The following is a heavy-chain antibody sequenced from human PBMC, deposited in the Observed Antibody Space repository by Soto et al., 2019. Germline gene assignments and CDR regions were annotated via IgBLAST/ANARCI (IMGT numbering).Heavy chain of an antibody. Sequence: GASVKVSCKASGYTFTSYYMHWVRQAPGQGLEWMGIINPSGGSTSYAQKFQGRVTMTRDTSTSTVYMELSSLRSEDTAVYYCARDLGHIVVVTAIQGSSGYFDYWGQGTLVTV. J-gene: IGHJ4*02. CDR1: GYTFTSYY. V-gene: IGHV1-46*01. CDR2: INPSGGST. D-gene: IGHD2-21*02. CDR3: ARDLGHIVVVTAIQGSSGYFDY.